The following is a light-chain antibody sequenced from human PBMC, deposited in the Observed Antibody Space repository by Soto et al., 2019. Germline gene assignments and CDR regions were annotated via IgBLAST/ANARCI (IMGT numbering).Light chain of an antibody. V-gene: IGLV2-14*01. Sequence: QSALTQPASVSGSPGQSLTLSCTGSSSDVGGYVYVSWYQQHPGKAPKLIIYEVTNRPSGVSTRFSGSKSGNTASLTISGLQAEDEADYYCSSYTSSSTRVVFGGGTKLTVL. CDR3: SSYTSSSTRVV. J-gene: IGLJ2*01. CDR2: EVT. CDR1: SSDVGGYVY.